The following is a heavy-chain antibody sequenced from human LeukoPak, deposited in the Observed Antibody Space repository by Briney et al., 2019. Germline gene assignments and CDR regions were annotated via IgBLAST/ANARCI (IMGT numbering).Heavy chain of an antibody. Sequence: WGSLSLSCAASGFTFSSYAMSWVRKAPGKGLGWDSAISVSGGGTYYADPLKGRCAISRDNSKNTLYLQMNSLRAEDTAVYYCAKLSSGWYGWFDPWGQGTLVTVCS. J-gene: IGHJ5*02. D-gene: IGHD6-19*01. CDR2: ISVSGGGT. CDR1: GFTFSSYA. V-gene: IGHV3-23*01. CDR3: AKLSSGWYGWFDP.